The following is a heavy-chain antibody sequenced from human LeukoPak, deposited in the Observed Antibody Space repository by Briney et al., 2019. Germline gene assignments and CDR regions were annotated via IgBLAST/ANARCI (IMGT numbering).Heavy chain of an antibody. J-gene: IGHJ4*02. CDR3: ARRFRSGSYYFDY. Sequence: ASVKVSCKASGYTFTGYYMHWVRQAPGQGLEWIGRINPNSGGTNYAQKFQGRVTMTRDTSISTAYMELSRLRSDDTAVYYCARRFRSGSYYFDYWGQGTLVTVSS. CDR1: GYTFTGYY. CDR2: INPNSGGT. D-gene: IGHD1-26*01. V-gene: IGHV1-2*06.